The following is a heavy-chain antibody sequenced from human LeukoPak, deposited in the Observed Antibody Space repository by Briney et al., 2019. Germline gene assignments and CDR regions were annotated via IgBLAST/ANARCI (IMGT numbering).Heavy chain of an antibody. Sequence: PGGSLRLSCAASGFTFSSYGMHWVRQAPGKGLEWVAFIRYDGSNKYYADSVKGRFTISRNNSKNTLYMQMNSLRAEDTAVYYCAKSFGGRANADPADSCGEGTLVTVSS. CDR1: GFTFSSYG. CDR2: IRYDGSNK. J-gene: IGHJ4*02. CDR3: AKSFGGRANADPADS. D-gene: IGHD3-16*01. V-gene: IGHV3-30*02.